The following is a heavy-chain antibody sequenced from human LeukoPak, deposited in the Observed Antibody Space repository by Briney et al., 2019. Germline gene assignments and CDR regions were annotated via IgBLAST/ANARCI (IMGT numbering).Heavy chain of an antibody. CDR3: AKDRHYYGSGSYDYFDY. CDR1: GFTFSSYA. J-gene: IGHJ4*02. Sequence: GGSLRLSCAASGFTFSSYAMSWVRQAPGKGLEWVSAISGSGGSTYYADSVKGRFTISRDNSKNTLYLQMNTLRAEDTAVYYCAKDRHYYGSGSYDYFDYWGQGTLVTVSS. CDR2: ISGSGGST. D-gene: IGHD3-10*01. V-gene: IGHV3-23*01.